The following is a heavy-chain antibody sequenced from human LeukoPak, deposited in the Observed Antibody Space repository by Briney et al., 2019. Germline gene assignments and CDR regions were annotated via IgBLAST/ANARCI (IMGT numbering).Heavy chain of an antibody. J-gene: IGHJ4*02. CDR1: GFTFSSYG. CDR2: ISYDGSNK. V-gene: IGHV3-30*18. CDR3: ANSLDYYDSSGYGVY. D-gene: IGHD3-22*01. Sequence: GGSLRLSCAASGFTFSSYGMHWVRQAPGKGLEWVAVISYDGSNKYYADSVKGRFTISRDNPKNTLYLQMNSLRAEDTAVYYCANSLDYYDSSGYGVYWGQGTLVTVSS.